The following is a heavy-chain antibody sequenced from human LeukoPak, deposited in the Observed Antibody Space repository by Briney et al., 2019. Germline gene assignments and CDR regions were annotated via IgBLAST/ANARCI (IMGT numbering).Heavy chain of an antibody. V-gene: IGHV1-8*01. CDR2: MNPKRGKT. D-gene: IGHD3-3*01. Sequence: ASVKVSFKGSGYTFTKYDINWVGQATGEGLEGMGWMNPKRGKTGYAQQFQGRVTMPRNTSISTAYMELSSLRSEDTAVYYCARGRSRVTIFGVVPRDLNWFDPWGQGTLVTVSS. CDR1: GYTFTKYD. CDR3: ARGRSRVTIFGVVPRDLNWFDP. J-gene: IGHJ5*02.